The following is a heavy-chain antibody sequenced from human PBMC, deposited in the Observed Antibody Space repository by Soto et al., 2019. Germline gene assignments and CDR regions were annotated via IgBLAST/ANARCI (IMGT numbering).Heavy chain of an antibody. Sequence: SSVKVSCKASGGTFSSYAISWVRQAPGQGLEWMGGIIPIFGTANYAQKFQGRVTITADESTSTAYMELSSLRSEDTAVYYCARVARITMIVVDSDAFDIWGQGTMVTVSS. CDR1: GGTFSSYA. CDR3: ARVARITMIVVDSDAFDI. CDR2: IIPIFGTA. J-gene: IGHJ3*02. V-gene: IGHV1-69*13. D-gene: IGHD3-22*01.